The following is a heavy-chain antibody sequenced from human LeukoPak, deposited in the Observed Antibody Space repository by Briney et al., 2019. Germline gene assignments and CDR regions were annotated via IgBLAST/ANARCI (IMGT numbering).Heavy chain of an antibody. D-gene: IGHD6-13*01. Sequence: PSETLSLTCAVYGGSFSGYYWSWIRQPPGKGLEWIGEINHSGSTNYNPSLKSRVTISVDTSKNQFSLKLSSVTAADTAVYYCARVGEIAAAAYYMDVWGKGTTVTISS. V-gene: IGHV4-34*01. CDR3: ARVGEIAAAAYYMDV. CDR1: GGSFSGYY. J-gene: IGHJ6*03. CDR2: INHSGST.